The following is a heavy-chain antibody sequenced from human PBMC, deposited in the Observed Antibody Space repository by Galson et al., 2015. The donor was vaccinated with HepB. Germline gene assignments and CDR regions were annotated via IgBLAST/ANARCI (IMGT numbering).Heavy chain of an antibody. D-gene: IGHD3/OR15-3a*01. J-gene: IGHJ4*02. CDR3: ARETFDFWTGGSDY. CDR2: ISGSGVNT. Sequence: SLRLSCAASGFTFSLYGMSWFRQAPGKGLEWVSAISGSGVNTYYADSVKGRFTISRDNSKNTLFLQMSSLRAADTATYYCARETFDFWTGGSDYWGQGTLVTVSS. V-gene: IGHV3-23*01. CDR1: GFTFSLYG.